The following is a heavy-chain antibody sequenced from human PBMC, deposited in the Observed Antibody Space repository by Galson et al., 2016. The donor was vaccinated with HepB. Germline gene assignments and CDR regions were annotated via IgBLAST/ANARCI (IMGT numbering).Heavy chain of an antibody. D-gene: IGHD2/OR15-2a*01. Sequence: SLRLSCAASGFTVSSNYMTWVRQAPGKGLEWVSVIYSGGSTYYADYAKGRFIISRDNSQNTLYLQMNSLRAEDTAVYYCARDNNYYYGMDVWGQGTTVTVSS. CDR2: IYSGGST. CDR1: GFTVSSNY. J-gene: IGHJ6*02. CDR3: ARDNNYYYGMDV. V-gene: IGHV3-53*01.